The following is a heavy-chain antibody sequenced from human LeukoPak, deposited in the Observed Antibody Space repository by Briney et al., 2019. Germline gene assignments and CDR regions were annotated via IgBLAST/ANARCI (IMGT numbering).Heavy chain of an antibody. J-gene: IGHJ4*02. CDR2: IKQDGSEK. D-gene: IGHD6-13*01. CDR3: ARGFLAAAGTRFDY. CDR1: GFTFSSYW. V-gene: IGHV3-7*01. Sequence: GGSLRLSCAASGFTFSSYWMSWVRQAPGKGLEWVANIKQDGSEKYYVDSVKGRFTISRDNAKNSLYLQMNSLRAEDTAVYYCARGFLAAAGTRFDYWGQGTLVTVSS.